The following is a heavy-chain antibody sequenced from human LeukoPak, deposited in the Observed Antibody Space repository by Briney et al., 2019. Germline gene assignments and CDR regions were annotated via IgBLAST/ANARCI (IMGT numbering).Heavy chain of an antibody. V-gene: IGHV3-11*04. CDR3: ATSGYSSSWYFG. Sequence: GSLRLSCVASGFTFSDYYMSWIRQAPGKGLEWISYITNSGSTTFYADSVKGRFTISRDNAKNSLYLQMNSLRAEDTAVYYCATSGYSSSWYFGWGQGTLVTVSS. D-gene: IGHD6-13*01. CDR2: ITNSGSTT. J-gene: IGHJ4*02. CDR1: GFTFSDYY.